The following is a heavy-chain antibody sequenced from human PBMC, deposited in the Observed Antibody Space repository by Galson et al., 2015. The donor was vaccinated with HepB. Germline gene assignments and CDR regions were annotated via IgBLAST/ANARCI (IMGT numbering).Heavy chain of an antibody. CDR2: IWYDGSDK. J-gene: IGHJ4*02. CDR3: ARDLDYYDSSGYFDY. Sequence: SLRLSCAASGFTFSSYDMHWVRQAPGKGLEWVTVIWYDGSDKYYADSVKGRFTISRDNSKNTLYLQMNSLRAGDTAVYYCARDLDYYDSSGYFDYWGQGTLVTVSS. V-gene: IGHV3-33*01. D-gene: IGHD3-22*01. CDR1: GFTFSSYD.